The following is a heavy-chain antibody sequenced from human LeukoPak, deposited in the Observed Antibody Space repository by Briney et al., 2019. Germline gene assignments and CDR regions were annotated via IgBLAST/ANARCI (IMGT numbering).Heavy chain of an antibody. CDR3: ARGSSRDYYGSGSYSV. J-gene: IGHJ4*02. CDR2: ISSSSSYI. Sequence: GGSLRLSCAASGFTFSSYGMNWVRQAPGKGLEWVSSISSSSSYIYYADSVKGRFTISRDNAKNSLYLQMNSLRAEDTAVYYCARGSSRDYYGSGSYSVWGQGTLVTVSS. V-gene: IGHV3-21*01. D-gene: IGHD3-10*01. CDR1: GFTFSSYG.